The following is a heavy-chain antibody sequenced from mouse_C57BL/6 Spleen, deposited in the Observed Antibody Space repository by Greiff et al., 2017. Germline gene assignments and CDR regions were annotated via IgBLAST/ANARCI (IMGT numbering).Heavy chain of an antibody. CDR3: ASLYLYDGYPDY. Sequence: EVQLQQSGPELVKPGASVKISCKASGYTFTDYYMNWVKQSHGKSLEWIGDINPNNGGTSYNQKLKGKATLTVDKSSSTAYMELRSLTSEDSAVYYCASLYLYDGYPDYWGQGTTLTVSS. D-gene: IGHD2-3*01. J-gene: IGHJ2*01. CDR2: INPNNGGT. CDR1: GYTFTDYY. V-gene: IGHV1-26*01.